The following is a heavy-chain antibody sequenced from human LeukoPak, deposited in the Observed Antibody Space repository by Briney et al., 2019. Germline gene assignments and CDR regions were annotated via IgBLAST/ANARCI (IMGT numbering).Heavy chain of an antibody. CDR3: ARDPCSSINCPLRF. V-gene: IGHV4-34*01. CDR1: GGSLSGSY. Sequence: ASETLSLTCAVSGGSLSGSYCTWDRQSPGEGLEWIGEINHSGRTNYNPSLQSRVTISLDTTRSQFSLILRSVTAADTAVYYCARDPCSSINCPLRFWGQGTLVTVSS. J-gene: IGHJ4*02. CDR2: INHSGRT. D-gene: IGHD2-2*01.